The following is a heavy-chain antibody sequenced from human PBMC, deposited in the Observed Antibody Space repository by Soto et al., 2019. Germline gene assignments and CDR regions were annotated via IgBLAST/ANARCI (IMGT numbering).Heavy chain of an antibody. Sequence: QITLKESGPTLVKPTQTLTLTCTFSGFSLSTSAVGVGWIRQPPGTALEWLAFIYWDDDKRYSPSLKSSLTITKDTSKNKVVLAMTNMDPVDTATYYCAHLVVAGLTYDFDYWGQGTLVTVSS. CDR1: GFSLSTSAVG. CDR2: IYWDDDK. CDR3: AHLVVAGLTYDFDY. D-gene: IGHD2-15*01. V-gene: IGHV2-5*02. J-gene: IGHJ4*02.